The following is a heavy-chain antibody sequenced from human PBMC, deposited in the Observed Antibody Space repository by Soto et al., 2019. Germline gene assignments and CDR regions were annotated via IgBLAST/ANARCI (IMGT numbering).Heavy chain of an antibody. V-gene: IGHV4-59*01. CDR2: IYYSGST. Sequence: TSETLSLTCTVSGGSISSYYWSWIRQPPGKGLEWIGYIYYSGSTNYNPSLKSRVTISVDTSKNQFSLKLSSVTAADTAVYYCAATPYGSGSYFDYWGQGTLVTVSS. D-gene: IGHD3-10*01. J-gene: IGHJ4*02. CDR1: GGSISSYY. CDR3: AATPYGSGSYFDY.